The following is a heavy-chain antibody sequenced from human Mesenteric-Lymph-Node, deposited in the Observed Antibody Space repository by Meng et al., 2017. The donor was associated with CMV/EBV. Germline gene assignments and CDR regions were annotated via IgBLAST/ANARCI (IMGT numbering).Heavy chain of an antibody. J-gene: IGHJ4*02. CDR3: AKDTTYYYGSGSYHYFDY. Sequence: GGSLRLSCAASGFTFRSYVMSWVRQAPGKGLEWVSAISGSGGSTSYADSVKGRFTISRDNSKNTLFLQMNSLRAEDTAIYYCAKDTTYYYGSGSYHYFDYWGQGTLVTVSS. CDR1: GFTFRSYV. D-gene: IGHD3-10*01. CDR2: ISGSGGST. V-gene: IGHV3-23*01.